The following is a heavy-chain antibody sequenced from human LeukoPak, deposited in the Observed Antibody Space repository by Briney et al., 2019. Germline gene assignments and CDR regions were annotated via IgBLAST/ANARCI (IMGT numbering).Heavy chain of an antibody. Sequence: PGGSLRLSCEPSRFTFSKYGMHWVRQAPGKGLEWVAVIAFDGSYKYYADSVRGRFTISRDNSKNTLYLQMNSLRPEDTSVYYCARGDYYCGMDVWGPGTTVIVSS. V-gene: IGHV3-30*03. CDR3: ARGDYYCGMDV. CDR2: IAFDGSYK. CDR1: RFTFSKYG. J-gene: IGHJ6*02. D-gene: IGHD3-10*01.